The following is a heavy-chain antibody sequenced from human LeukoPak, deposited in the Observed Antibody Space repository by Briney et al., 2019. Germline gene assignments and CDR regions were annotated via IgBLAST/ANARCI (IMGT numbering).Heavy chain of an antibody. Sequence: GGSLRLSCAASGFTFSSYWMSWVRQAPGKRLEWVANIKQDGSEKYYVDSVKGRFTISRDNAKNSLYLQMNSLRAEDTAVYYCARDCSSTSCYRGGFDPWGQGTLVTVSS. D-gene: IGHD2-2*01. J-gene: IGHJ5*02. CDR1: GFTFSSYW. CDR3: ARDCSSTSCYRGGFDP. CDR2: IKQDGSEK. V-gene: IGHV3-7*01.